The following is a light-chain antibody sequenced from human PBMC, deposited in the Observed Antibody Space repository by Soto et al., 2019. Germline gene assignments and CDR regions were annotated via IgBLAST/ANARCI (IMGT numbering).Light chain of an antibody. Sequence: EILLTQSPGTLSLSPGERATLSCRTSQRVGSTYLAWYQQKPGQAPRLLIYEASRRATGIPDRFSGSGSGTDFTLSISRLEPADFAAYYCQQFGTSPRYTFGQGTKLEI. CDR3: QQFGTSPRYT. CDR1: QRVGSTY. V-gene: IGKV3-20*01. J-gene: IGKJ2*01. CDR2: EAS.